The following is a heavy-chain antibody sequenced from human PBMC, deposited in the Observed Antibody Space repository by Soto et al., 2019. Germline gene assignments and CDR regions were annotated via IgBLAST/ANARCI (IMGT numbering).Heavy chain of an antibody. Sequence: SETLSLTCAVYGGSFSGYYWSWIRQPPGKGLKWIGEINHSGSTNYNPSLKSRVTISVDTSKNQFSLKLSSVTAADTAVYYCARAMSGGRVTMVRGAHSRFDPWGQGTLVTVSS. V-gene: IGHV4-34*01. CDR2: INHSGST. D-gene: IGHD3-10*01. CDR1: GGSFSGYY. J-gene: IGHJ5*02. CDR3: ARAMSGGRVTMVRGAHSRFDP.